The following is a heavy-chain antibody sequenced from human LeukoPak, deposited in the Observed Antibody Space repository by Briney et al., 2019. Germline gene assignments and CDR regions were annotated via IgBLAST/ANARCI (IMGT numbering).Heavy chain of an antibody. D-gene: IGHD6-13*01. V-gene: IGHV3-53*01. CDR1: GFTVSSNY. J-gene: IGHJ5*02. CDR2: IYSGGST. Sequence: GGSLRLSCAASGFTVSSNYMSWVRQAPGKGLEWVSVIYSGGSTYYADSVKGRFTISRDNSKNTLYLQMNSLRAEDTAVYYCARESSXXSXWVSWGQGTLVTVSS. CDR3: ARESSXXSXWVS.